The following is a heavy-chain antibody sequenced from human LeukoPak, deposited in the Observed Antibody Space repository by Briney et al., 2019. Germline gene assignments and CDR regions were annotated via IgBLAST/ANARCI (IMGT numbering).Heavy chain of an antibody. CDR2: IYYSGST. D-gene: IGHD2-21*02. CDR1: GGSISSSSYY. Sequence: SETLSLTCTVSGGSISSSSYYGGWIRQPPGKGLEWIGSIYYSGSTYYNPSLKSRVIISVDTSKNQFSLKLSSVTAADTAVYYCARENVVVTANWYFDLWGRGTLVTVSS. CDR3: ARENVVVTANWYFDL. J-gene: IGHJ2*01. V-gene: IGHV4-39*07.